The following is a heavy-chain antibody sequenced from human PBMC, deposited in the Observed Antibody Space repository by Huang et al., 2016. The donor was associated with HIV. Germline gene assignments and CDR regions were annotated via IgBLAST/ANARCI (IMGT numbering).Heavy chain of an antibody. Sequence: QVQLVESGGGVVQPGRSLRLSCAASSFTFSNYAMPWVRQAPGKGLDVGAVISYDGSNKYYADSVKGRFTISRDNSKNTLYLQMNSLRAEDTAVYYCARDLWLRDLYYYYYMDVWGKGTTVTVSS. CDR1: SFTFSNYA. J-gene: IGHJ6*03. CDR3: ARDLWLRDLYYYYYMDV. CDR2: ISYDGSNK. V-gene: IGHV3-30-3*01. D-gene: IGHD5-12*01.